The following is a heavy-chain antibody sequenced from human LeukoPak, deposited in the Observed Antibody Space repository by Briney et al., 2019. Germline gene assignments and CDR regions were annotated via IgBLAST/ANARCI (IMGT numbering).Heavy chain of an antibody. V-gene: IGHV4-59*01. D-gene: IGHD7-27*01. J-gene: IGHJ4*02. CDR3: ATRKLGNDY. CDR2: IYYSGST. CDR1: GGSISTYY. Sequence: SETLSLTCTVSGGSISTYYWSWIRQPPGKGLEWIGYIYYSGSTNYNPSLKSRVTISVDTSKNQFSLKLTSVTAADTAVYYCATRKLGNDYWGQGTLVTVSS.